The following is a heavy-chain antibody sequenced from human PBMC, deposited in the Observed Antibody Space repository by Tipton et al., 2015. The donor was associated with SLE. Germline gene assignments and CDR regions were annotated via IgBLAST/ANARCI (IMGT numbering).Heavy chain of an antibody. Sequence: TLSLTCTVSGGSISSYDWSWIRQPPGKQLEWIGYVYYSGNINYNPSLKSRVTISVDTSKNQFSLKLSSVTAADTAVYYCARGPVSGRRYFDFWGQGTLVTVSS. J-gene: IGHJ4*02. V-gene: IGHV4-59*08. CDR2: VYYSGNI. CDR3: ARGPVSGRRYFDF. D-gene: IGHD6-19*01. CDR1: GGSISSYD.